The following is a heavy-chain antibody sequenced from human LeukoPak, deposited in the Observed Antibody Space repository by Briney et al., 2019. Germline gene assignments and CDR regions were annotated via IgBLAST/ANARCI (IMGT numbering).Heavy chain of an antibody. CDR1: GGSITHYY. CDR2: IYTGGST. D-gene: IGHD4-11*01. CDR3: ASDYNNYGQCDY. Sequence: SETLSLTCTVAGGSITHYYWNWIRQPAGKGLEWIGRIYTGGSTSYNPSLESRVTISVDKSKNQFSLKLTSVTAADTAVYYCASDYNNYGQCDYWGQGTLVTVSS. J-gene: IGHJ4*02. V-gene: IGHV4-4*07.